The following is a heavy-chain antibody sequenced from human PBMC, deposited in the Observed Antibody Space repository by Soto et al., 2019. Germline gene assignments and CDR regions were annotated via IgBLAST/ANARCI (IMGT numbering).Heavy chain of an antibody. CDR3: ARGGWSPYYFDY. Sequence: PSETLSLTCTVSGGSISSRSYYWGWLRQPPGKGLEWIGSIYYSGSTYYNPSLKSRVTISVDTSKNQFSLKLSSVTAADTAVYYCARGGWSPYYFDYWGQGTLVTVSS. J-gene: IGHJ4*02. D-gene: IGHD2-15*01. V-gene: IGHV4-39*07. CDR1: GGSISSRSYY. CDR2: IYYSGST.